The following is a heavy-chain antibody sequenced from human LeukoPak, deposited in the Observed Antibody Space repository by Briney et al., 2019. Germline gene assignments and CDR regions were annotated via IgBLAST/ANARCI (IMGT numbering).Heavy chain of an antibody. V-gene: IGHV3-23*01. CDR1: GLAFSSYA. Sequence: GGSLRLSCAASGLAFSSYAMTWVRQAPGKGLEWVSLISGSGAGTYYADSVKGRFTVSRDQSKKTLNLQMNSLRVEDAAVYYCAKDRRGYCSDGTCLGSFDFWGQGTLVTVSS. J-gene: IGHJ4*02. CDR2: ISGSGAGT. CDR3: AKDRRGYCSDGTCLGSFDF. D-gene: IGHD2-15*01.